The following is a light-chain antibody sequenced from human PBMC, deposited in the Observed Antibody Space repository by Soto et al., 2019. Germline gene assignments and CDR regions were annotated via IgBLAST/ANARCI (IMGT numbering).Light chain of an antibody. CDR1: QSVSSAF. V-gene: IGKV3-20*01. Sequence: EIGLTQSPGTLSLSAGERATLSCRASQSVSSAFLAWYQQQPGQAPTLLLYAASSRASGIPDRFSGSGSETEFTLTISRLEPEDFAVYYCLKYGRSPGWTFGQGTKVDI. CDR3: LKYGRSPGWT. J-gene: IGKJ1*01. CDR2: AAS.